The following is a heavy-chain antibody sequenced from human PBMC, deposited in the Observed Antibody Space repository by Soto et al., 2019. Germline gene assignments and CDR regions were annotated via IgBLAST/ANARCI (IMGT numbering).Heavy chain of an antibody. V-gene: IGHV5-51*01. CDR3: ARHEATYYNFYGMDV. CDR1: GYSFTTYW. CDR2: IHPGESDT. J-gene: IGHJ6*02. Sequence: GESLKISCKSYGYSFTTYWISWVRQMPGKGLEWMGSIHPGESDTRYSPFFQGQVTISADRSITTAYLQWSSLKASDTAMYYCARHEATYYNFYGMDVWGQGTTVTVSS.